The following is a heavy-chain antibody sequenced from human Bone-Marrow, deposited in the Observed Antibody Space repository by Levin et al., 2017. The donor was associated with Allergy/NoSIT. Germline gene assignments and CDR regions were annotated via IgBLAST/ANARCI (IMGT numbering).Heavy chain of an antibody. Sequence: ASGPTLVKPTETLTLTCAVSGFSLTDPRMGVSWIRQPPGKALEWLAHIFSNAEKYYSTSLKSRLSISKDTAKSQVVLTVTNVDPKDTGTYFCVRLRREWFGESADYWGQGTRVTVSS. J-gene: IGHJ4*02. D-gene: IGHD3-10*01. CDR1: GFSLTDPRMG. V-gene: IGHV2-26*01. CDR2: IFSNAEK. CDR3: VRLRREWFGESADY.